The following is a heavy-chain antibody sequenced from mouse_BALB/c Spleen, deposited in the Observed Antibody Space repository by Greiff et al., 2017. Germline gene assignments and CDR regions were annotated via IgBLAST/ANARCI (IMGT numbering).Heavy chain of an antibody. V-gene: IGHV5-6-4*01. CDR3: TRDRDDDSGWDDFDY. CDR1: GFTFSSYT. CDR2: ISSGGSYT. D-gene: IGHD2-4*01. Sequence: EVMLVESGGGLVKPGGSLKLSCAASGFTFSSYTMSWVRQTPEKRLEWVATISSGGSYTYYPDSVKGRFTISRDNAKNTLYLQMSSLKSEDTAMYYCTRDRDDDSGWDDFDYWGQGTTLTVSS. J-gene: IGHJ2*01.